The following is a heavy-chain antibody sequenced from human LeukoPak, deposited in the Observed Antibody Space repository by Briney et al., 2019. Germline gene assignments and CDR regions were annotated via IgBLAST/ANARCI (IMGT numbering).Heavy chain of an antibody. CDR3: VRSYDSSGYYFDY. Sequence: SETLSLTCTVSGGSISSYYWSWIRQPPGKGLEWIGYIYYSGSTNYNPPLKRRVTISVDTSKNQFSLKLNPVTAADTAVYYCVRSYDSSGYYFDYWGQGTLVTVSS. D-gene: IGHD3-22*01. V-gene: IGHV4-59*08. J-gene: IGHJ4*02. CDR1: GGSISSYY. CDR2: IYYSGST.